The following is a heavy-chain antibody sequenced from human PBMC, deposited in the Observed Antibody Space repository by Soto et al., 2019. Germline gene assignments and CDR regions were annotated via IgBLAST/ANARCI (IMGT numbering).Heavy chain of an antibody. D-gene: IGHD6-19*01. J-gene: IGHJ4*02. Sequence: QVQLVQTGAEVKMPGASVKVSCQASGYTFTSYNINWVRRATGQGLEWMGWMNPNSGNTGSAQKFQGRVTMTSETSISTADMDLTSLRSEDTPVYYCARARGYSSAHIAYWGQGTRVTVSS. CDR2: MNPNSGNT. CDR3: ARARGYSSAHIAY. V-gene: IGHV1-8*01. CDR1: GYTFTSYN.